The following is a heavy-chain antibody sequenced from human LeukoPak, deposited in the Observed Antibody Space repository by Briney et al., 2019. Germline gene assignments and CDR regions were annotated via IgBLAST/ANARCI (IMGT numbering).Heavy chain of an antibody. CDR3: AKDRGGYYSSSFDY. D-gene: IGHD6-13*01. CDR2: ISGSGGST. J-gene: IGHJ4*02. V-gene: IGHV3-23*01. CDR1: GFTFSSYA. Sequence: GGSLRLSCAASGFTFSSYAMSWVRQAPGKGLEWVSAISGSGGSTYYADSAKGRFTISRDNSKNTLYLQMNSLRAEDTAVYYCAKDRGGYYSSSFDYWGQGTLVTVSS.